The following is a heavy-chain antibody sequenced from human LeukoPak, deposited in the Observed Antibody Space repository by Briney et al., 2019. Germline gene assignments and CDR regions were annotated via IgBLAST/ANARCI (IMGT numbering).Heavy chain of an antibody. J-gene: IGHJ4*02. CDR2: INPNSGGT. V-gene: IGHV1-2*02. D-gene: IGHD6-19*01. Sequence: GASVKVSCKASGYTFTAYYMHWVRQAPGQGLEWTGWINPNSGGTNYAQKFQDRVTMIRDTSISTAYMELNRLRSDDTAVYYCATAALNGYSSGWYSFDYWGQGTLVTVSS. CDR1: GYTFTAYY. CDR3: ATAALNGYSSGWYSFDY.